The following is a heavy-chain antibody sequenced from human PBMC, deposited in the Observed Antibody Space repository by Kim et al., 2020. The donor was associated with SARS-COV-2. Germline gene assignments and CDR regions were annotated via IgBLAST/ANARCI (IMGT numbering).Heavy chain of an antibody. CDR1: GGSISSSSYY. D-gene: IGHD6-19*01. V-gene: IGHV4-39*07. Sequence: SETLSLTCTVSGGSISSSSYYWGWIRQPPGKGLEWIGSIYYSGSTYYNPSLKSRVTISVDTSKNQFSLKLSSVTAADTAVYYCARDLEVAVAGTWGQGTMVTVSS. J-gene: IGHJ3*01. CDR3: ARDLEVAVAGT. CDR2: IYYSGST.